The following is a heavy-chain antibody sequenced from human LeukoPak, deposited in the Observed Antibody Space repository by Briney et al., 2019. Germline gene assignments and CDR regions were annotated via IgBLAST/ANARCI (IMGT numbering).Heavy chain of an antibody. D-gene: IGHD3-22*01. CDR1: GFTFSSYA. Sequence: PGGSLRLSCAASGFTFSSYAMSWVRQAPGKELEWVSAISGSGGSTYYADSVKGRFTISRDNSKNTLYLQMNSLRAEDTAVYYCAKDRSPHTYYYDSSPDAFDIWGQGTMVTVSS. CDR3: AKDRSPHTYYYDSSPDAFDI. J-gene: IGHJ3*02. V-gene: IGHV3-23*01. CDR2: ISGSGGST.